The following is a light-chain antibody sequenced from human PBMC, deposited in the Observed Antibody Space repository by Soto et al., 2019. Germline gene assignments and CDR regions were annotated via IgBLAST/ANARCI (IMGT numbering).Light chain of an antibody. J-gene: IGLJ3*02. CDR2: SIH. Sequence: QSVLTQPPSASGTPGQRVTISCSGVSSNIGSNTVNWYQQLPGTAPKVLLYSIHQRPSGVPDRFSGSKSGTSASLAISRLEPEDEADYYCEAWDDSLNGRVFGGGTKLTVL. V-gene: IGLV1-44*01. CDR3: EAWDDSLNGRV. CDR1: SSNIGSNT.